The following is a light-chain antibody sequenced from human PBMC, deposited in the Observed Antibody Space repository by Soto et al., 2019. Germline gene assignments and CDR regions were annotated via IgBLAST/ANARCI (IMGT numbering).Light chain of an antibody. V-gene: IGKV3-15*01. CDR2: GAS. CDR3: QQYNTWPRT. CDR1: QSVSST. J-gene: IGKJ1*01. Sequence: EIVMTQSPVTLSVPPGERATLCCRASQSVSSTLAWFQQKPGQAPSLLIYGASTRATGIPARFSGSGSGTDFTLTISSLQSEDFAVYYCQQYNTWPRTFGQGTKVDIK.